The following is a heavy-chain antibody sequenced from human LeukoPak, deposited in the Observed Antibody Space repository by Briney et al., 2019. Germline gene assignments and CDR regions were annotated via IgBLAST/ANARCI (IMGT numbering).Heavy chain of an antibody. CDR3: AKVRDSSGWYYFDY. V-gene: IGHV3-23*01. Sequence: GGSPRPSCAASGFTFSSYAMSWVRQAPGKGLEWVSAISGSGGSTYYADSVKGRFTISRDNSKNTLYLQMNSLRAEDTAVYYCAKVRDSSGWYYFDYWGQGTLVTVSS. D-gene: IGHD6-19*01. CDR2: ISGSGGST. CDR1: GFTFSSYA. J-gene: IGHJ4*02.